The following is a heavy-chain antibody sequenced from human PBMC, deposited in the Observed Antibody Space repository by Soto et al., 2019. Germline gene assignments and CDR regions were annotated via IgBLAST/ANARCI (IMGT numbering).Heavy chain of an antibody. Sequence: SDTLSLTCTVSGGSISSYYWSWIRQPPGKGLEWIGYIYYSGSTNYNPSLKSRVTISVDTSKNQFSLKLSSVTAADTAVYYCARVVNLRGYSYGHTVWFDYWGQGTLVTVSS. CDR2: IYYSGST. CDR1: GGSISSYY. D-gene: IGHD5-18*01. CDR3: ARVVNLRGYSYGHTVWFDY. J-gene: IGHJ4*02. V-gene: IGHV4-59*01.